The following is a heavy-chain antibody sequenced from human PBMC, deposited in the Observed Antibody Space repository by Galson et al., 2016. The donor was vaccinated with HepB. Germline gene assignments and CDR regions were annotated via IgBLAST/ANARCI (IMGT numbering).Heavy chain of an antibody. CDR3: ARGDSSDYYRIFDY. CDR1: GASFNDYF. D-gene: IGHD3-22*01. Sequence: SETLSLTCAVSGASFNDYFWSWIRQPPGKGLEWVGEITHSGSTNYNPSLKSRVLISVDTSKNQFSLKLSSVTAADTSVYYCARGDSSDYYRIFDYWGQGTLVTVSS. J-gene: IGHJ4*02. CDR2: ITHSGST. V-gene: IGHV4-34*01.